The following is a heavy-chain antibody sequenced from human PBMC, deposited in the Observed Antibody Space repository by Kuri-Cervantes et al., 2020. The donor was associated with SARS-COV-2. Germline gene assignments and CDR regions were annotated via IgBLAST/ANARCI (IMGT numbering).Heavy chain of an antibody. V-gene: IGHV4-39*07. D-gene: IGHD3-3*01. CDR3: ARGVTIFGEDV. Sequence: SETLSLTCTVSGGSIGSSSYYWGWIRQPPGKGLEWIGSIYYSGSTYYNPSLTSRVTISVDTSKNQFSLKLSSVTAADTAVYYCARGVTIFGEDVWGQGTTVTVSS. J-gene: IGHJ6*02. CDR2: IYYSGST. CDR1: GGSIGSSSYY.